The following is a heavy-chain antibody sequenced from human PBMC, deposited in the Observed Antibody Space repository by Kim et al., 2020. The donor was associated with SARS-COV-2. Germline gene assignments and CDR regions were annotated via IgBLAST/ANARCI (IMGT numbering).Heavy chain of an antibody. CDR2: IYYSGST. CDR3: ARESGRATVTTLDY. J-gene: IGHJ4*02. V-gene: IGHV4-31*03. CDR1: GGSISSGGYY. Sequence: SETLSLTCTVSGGSISSGGYYWSWIRQHPGKGLEWIGYIYYSGSTYYNPSLKSRVTISVDTSKNQFSLKLSSVTAADTAVYYCARESGRATVTTLDYWGQGTLVTVSS. D-gene: IGHD4-17*01.